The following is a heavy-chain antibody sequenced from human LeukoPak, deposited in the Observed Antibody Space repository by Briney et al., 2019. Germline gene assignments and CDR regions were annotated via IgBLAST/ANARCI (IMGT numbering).Heavy chain of an antibody. D-gene: IGHD6-13*01. CDR1: GGTFSSYA. Sequence: SVKVSCKASGGTFSSYAISWVRQAPGQGLEWMGRIIPIFGTANYAQKFQGRVTITTDESTSTAYVDVSSLRSEDTAVYYCARERIAAADHVLDYWGQGTLDTVSS. CDR2: IIPIFGTA. CDR3: ARERIAAADHVLDY. J-gene: IGHJ4*02. V-gene: IGHV1-69*05.